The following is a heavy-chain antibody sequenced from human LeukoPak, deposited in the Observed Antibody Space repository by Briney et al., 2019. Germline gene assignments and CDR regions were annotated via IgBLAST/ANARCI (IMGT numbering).Heavy chain of an antibody. Sequence: GGTLRLSCAASGFTFSSYGMSWVRQAPGKGLEWVSGFSGSGGSTYYADSVKGRFTISRDNSKNTLYLQMNSLRAEDTAVYYCANANHYDYVWGSYRSMGDWGQGTLVTVSS. CDR2: FSGSGGST. CDR1: GFTFSSYG. J-gene: IGHJ4*02. CDR3: ANANHYDYVWGSYRSMGD. D-gene: IGHD3-16*02. V-gene: IGHV3-23*01.